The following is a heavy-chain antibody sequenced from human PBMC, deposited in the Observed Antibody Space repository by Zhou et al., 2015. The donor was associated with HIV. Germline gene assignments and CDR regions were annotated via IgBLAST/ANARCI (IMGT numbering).Heavy chain of an antibody. D-gene: IGHD3-22*01. CDR1: GGTFSSYF. CDR2: IIPLSGAT. CDR3: ARSSVNHDYAFDL. V-gene: IGHV1-69*01. Sequence: QVQLVQSGAEVKKPGSSVKVSCKASGGTFSSYFIGWVRQAPGQGLEWMGGIIPLSGATSYAHKFQDRLTITADESTSTAYMELTGLRSDDTALYYCARSSVNHDYAFDLWGQGTNVIVSS. J-gene: IGHJ3*01.